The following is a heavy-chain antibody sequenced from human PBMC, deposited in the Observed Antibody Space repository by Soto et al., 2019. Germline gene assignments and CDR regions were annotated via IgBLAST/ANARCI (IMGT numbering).Heavy chain of an antibody. CDR2: ISADNGDT. J-gene: IGHJ2*01. V-gene: IGHV1-18*01. D-gene: IGHD2-15*01. CDR3: ARCYCSAGCCFTCWPFDL. Sequence: QVQVVQSGAEVKKPGASVKVACKASGYTFTTFGMSWVRQAPGQGLEWMGWISADNGDTNSAQKFQARVTTTTDPSTNTGYMELRSLTSDDTAVYYCARCYCSAGCCFTCWPFDLWGRGTLVTVSS. CDR1: GYTFTTFG.